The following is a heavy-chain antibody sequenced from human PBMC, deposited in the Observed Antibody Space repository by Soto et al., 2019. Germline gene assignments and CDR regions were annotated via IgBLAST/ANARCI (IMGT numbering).Heavy chain of an antibody. Sequence: QVQLVQSGAEVKKPGSSVKVSCKASGDAFTNYIFDWVRQAPGQGLEWMGGIIPMFGTPKYAQTFQDKFTIPADVSTGTAYLQLTSLRFDDTAVYYCARGRDQPPVGLYFDSWGEGTRVTVSS. J-gene: IGHJ4*02. CDR3: ARGRDQPPVGLYFDS. CDR1: GDAFTNYI. V-gene: IGHV1-69*01. CDR2: IIPMFGTP. D-gene: IGHD1-26*01.